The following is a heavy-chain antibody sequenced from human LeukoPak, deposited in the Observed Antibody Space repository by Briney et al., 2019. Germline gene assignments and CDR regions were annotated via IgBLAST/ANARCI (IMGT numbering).Heavy chain of an antibody. CDR1: GGSISSGGYY. V-gene: IGHV4-61*02. J-gene: IGHJ4*02. CDR3: ASGLGVYYDSSGYELGY. Sequence: SQTLSLTCTVSGGSISSGGYYWGWIRQPAGKGLEWIGRIYTSGSTNYNPSLKSRVTISVDTSKNQFSLKLSSVTAADTAVYYCASGLGVYYDSSGYELGYWGQGTLVTVSS. D-gene: IGHD3-22*01. CDR2: IYTSGST.